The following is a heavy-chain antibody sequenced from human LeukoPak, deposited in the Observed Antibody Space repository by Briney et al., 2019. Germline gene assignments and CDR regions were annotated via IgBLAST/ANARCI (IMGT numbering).Heavy chain of an antibody. D-gene: IGHD3-22*01. J-gene: IGHJ3*02. CDR2: IYSGGST. V-gene: IGHV3-53*01. Sequence: GGSLRLSCAASGFTFSSYEMNWVRQAPGKGLEWVSVIYSGGSTYYADSVKGRFTISRDNSKNTLYLQMNSLRAEDTAVYYCARDSRQDYYDSSGYLWFAFDIWGQGTMVTVSS. CDR3: ARDSRQDYYDSSGYLWFAFDI. CDR1: GFTFSSYE.